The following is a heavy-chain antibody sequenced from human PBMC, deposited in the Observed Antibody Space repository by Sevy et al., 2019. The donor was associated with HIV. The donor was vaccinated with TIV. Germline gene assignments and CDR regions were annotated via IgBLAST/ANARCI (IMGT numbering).Heavy chain of an antibody. J-gene: IGHJ6*03. CDR1: GFSFDSYG. CDR3: AKGGGGHYDPDEIGYYFYYYNMDV. D-gene: IGHD3-22*01. CDR2: ISGSGTRT. V-gene: IGHV3-23*01. Sequence: GGSLRLSCAVSGFSFDSYGMTWVRQAPGKVLEWVSGISGSGTRTYYADSVKGRFSISRDNSKNRLYLQMNSLRSEDTAIYYCAKGGGGHYDPDEIGYYFYYYNMDVWGKGTTVTVSS.